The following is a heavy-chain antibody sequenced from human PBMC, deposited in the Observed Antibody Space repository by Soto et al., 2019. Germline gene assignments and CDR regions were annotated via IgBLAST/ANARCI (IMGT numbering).Heavy chain of an antibody. CDR1: GGSISSYY. CDR3: ARDGVGNWFDP. D-gene: IGHD2-15*01. J-gene: IGHJ5*02. V-gene: IGHV4-59*01. Sequence: QVRLQESGPGLVKPSETLSLTCTVSGGSISSYYWSWIRQPPGKGLEWIGYIYYSGSTNYNPSLKSRVAISVDTSKNQFSLKLSSVTAADTAVYYCARDGVGNWFDPWGQGTLVTVSS. CDR2: IYYSGST.